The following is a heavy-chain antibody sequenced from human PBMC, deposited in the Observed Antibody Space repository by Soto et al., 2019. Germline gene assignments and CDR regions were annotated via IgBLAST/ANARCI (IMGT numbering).Heavy chain of an antibody. Sequence: SETLSLTCTVSGGSISSYYWSWIRQPAGKGLEWIGRIYTSGSTNYNPSLKGRVTMSVDTSKNQFSLKLSSVTAADTAVYYCARDRQQWLVSPVMDYWGQGTLVTVSS. D-gene: IGHD6-19*01. V-gene: IGHV4-4*07. CDR1: GGSISSYY. CDR2: IYTSGST. CDR3: ARDRQQWLVSPVMDY. J-gene: IGHJ4*02.